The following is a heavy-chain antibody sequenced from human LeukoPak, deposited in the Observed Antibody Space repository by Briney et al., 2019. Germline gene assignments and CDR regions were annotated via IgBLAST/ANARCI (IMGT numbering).Heavy chain of an antibody. CDR3: ARGGGLDV. J-gene: IGHJ6*02. CDR2: INHNGNVN. D-gene: IGHD3-16*01. V-gene: IGHV3-7*03. CDR1: GFTFSSYA. Sequence: GGSLRLSCATSGFTFSSYAMNWARQAPGKGLEWVASINHNGNVNYYVDSVKGRFTISRDDAKNSLYLQMSNLRAEDTAVYFCARGGGLDVWGQGATVTVSS.